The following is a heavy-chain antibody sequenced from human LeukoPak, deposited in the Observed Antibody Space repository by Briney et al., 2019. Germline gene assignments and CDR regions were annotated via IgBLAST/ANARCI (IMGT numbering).Heavy chain of an antibody. CDR2: IYYSGST. V-gene: IGHV4-39*01. CDR3: ARGYSSSWETRFDY. J-gene: IGHJ4*02. Sequence: SETLSLTCTVSGGSISSSSYYWGWIRQPPGKGLEWIGSIYYSGSTYYNPSLKSRVTISVDTSTNQFSLKLSSVTAADTAVYYCARGYSSSWETRFDYWGQGTLVTVSS. D-gene: IGHD6-13*01. CDR1: GGSISSSSYY.